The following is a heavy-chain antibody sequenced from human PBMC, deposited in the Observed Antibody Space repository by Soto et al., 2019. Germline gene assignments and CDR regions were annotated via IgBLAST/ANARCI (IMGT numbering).Heavy chain of an antibody. J-gene: IGHJ4*02. CDR1: GYTFTSCD. Sequence: GASVKVSCKASGYTFTSCDINWVRQATGQGLEWMGWMNPNGGNTGYAQKFQGRVTMTRNTSISTAYMELSSLRSEDTAVYYCAREANYDILTGYPTTRLGLDHWGPGTLVTVSS. CDR2: MNPNGGNT. V-gene: IGHV1-8*01. D-gene: IGHD3-9*01. CDR3: AREANYDILTGYPTTRLGLDH.